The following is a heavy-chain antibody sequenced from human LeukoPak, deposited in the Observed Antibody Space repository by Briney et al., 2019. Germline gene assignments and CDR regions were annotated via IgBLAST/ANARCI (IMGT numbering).Heavy chain of an antibody. CDR3: TTDRGRDV. J-gene: IGHJ6*04. D-gene: IGHD1-14*01. Sequence: PGGSLRLSCAASGFTFSNAWMSWVRQAPGRGLEWVRRFKSKTDSGTTDYAAPVKGRFTISRDDSKNTLYMQINSLKTQHSIVYYCTTDRGRDVWGKGTTVTVSS. CDR2: FKSKTDSGTT. CDR1: GFTFSNAW. V-gene: IGHV3-15*01.